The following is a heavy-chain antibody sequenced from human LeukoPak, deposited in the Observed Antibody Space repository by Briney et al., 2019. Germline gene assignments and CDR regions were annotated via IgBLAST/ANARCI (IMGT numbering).Heavy chain of an antibody. J-gene: IGHJ6*02. CDR1: GSTFSNYA. CDR2: MNPNSGNT. D-gene: IGHD2-15*01. V-gene: IGHV1-8*02. Sequence: ASVKVSCKTSGSTFSNYAFGWVRQAPGQGLEWLGWMNPNSGNTGYAQKFQGRVTMTRNTSISTAYMELSSLRSEDTAVYYCARVRGSYYYYGMDVWGQGTTVTVSS. CDR3: ARVRGSYYYYGMDV.